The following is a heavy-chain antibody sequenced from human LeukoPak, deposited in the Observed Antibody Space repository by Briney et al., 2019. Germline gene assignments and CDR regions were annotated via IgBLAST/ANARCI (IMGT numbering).Heavy chain of an antibody. CDR2: IYHSGST. CDR3: ASKVAGFFYFDY. V-gene: IGHV4-4*02. Sequence: SGTLSLTCAVSGVSISSSNWWSWVRQPPGKGLEWIGEIYHSGSTNYNPSLKSRVTMSVDKSKNQFSLKLSSVTAADTAVYYCASKVAGFFYFDYWGQGTLVTVSS. D-gene: IGHD6-19*01. CDR1: GVSISSSNW. J-gene: IGHJ4*02.